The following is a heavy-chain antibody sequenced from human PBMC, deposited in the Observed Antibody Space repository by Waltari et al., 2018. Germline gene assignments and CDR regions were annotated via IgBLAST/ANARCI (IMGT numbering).Heavy chain of an antibody. D-gene: IGHD3-22*01. J-gene: IGHJ3*02. CDR2: IIHTGSP. CDR1: GGSFSAYY. Sequence: VQLQQWGAGLLKPSETLSLTCAVFGGSFSAYYWTWVRQPPGKGLDGIGEIIHTGSPNYNPSLKSRVTISVDTSNIQFSLKLSSVTAADTAVYYCARTPMIEVGDAFDIWGQGTMVTVSS. CDR3: ARTPMIEVGDAFDI. V-gene: IGHV4-34*12.